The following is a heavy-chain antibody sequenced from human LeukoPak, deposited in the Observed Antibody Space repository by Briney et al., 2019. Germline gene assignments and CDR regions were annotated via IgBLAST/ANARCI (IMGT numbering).Heavy chain of an antibody. J-gene: IGHJ4*02. CDR2: INPSGGST. Sequence: GASVKVSCKASGYSFTNYYMHWVRQAPGQGLEWMGTINPSGGSTTYAQKFQGRVTMTRDMSTSTVYMELSSLTSEDTAVYYCARTRGYYLDYWGQGTLVTVSS. CDR3: ARTRGYYLDY. CDR1: GYSFTNYY. V-gene: IGHV1-46*01.